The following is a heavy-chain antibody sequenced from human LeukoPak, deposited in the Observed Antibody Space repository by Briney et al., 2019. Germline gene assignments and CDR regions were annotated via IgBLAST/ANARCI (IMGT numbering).Heavy chain of an antibody. V-gene: IGHV3-64D*09. CDR3: VKDLSGSYSFDY. Sequence: PGGSLRLSCSASGFSFSDYVMHWVRQAPGRGLEYVATISGNGHSTNYADSVRGRFTISRDNPKNTLYLQMSSLRADDTAVYYCVKDLSGSYSFDYWGQGTLVTVSS. J-gene: IGHJ4*02. CDR2: ISGNGHST. D-gene: IGHD1-26*01. CDR1: GFSFSDYV.